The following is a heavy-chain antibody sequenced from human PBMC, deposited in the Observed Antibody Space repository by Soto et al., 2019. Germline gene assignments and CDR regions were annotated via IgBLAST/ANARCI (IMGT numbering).Heavy chain of an antibody. V-gene: IGHV3-21*01. CDR3: ARDSSSGWIDAFDI. Sequence: EVQLVESGGGLVKPGGSLRLSCAASGFTFSSYSMNWVRQAPGKGLEWVSSISSSSSYIYYADSVKGRFTISRDNAKNSLYLQMNSLRAEDTAVYYCARDSSSGWIDAFDIWGQGTMVTVSS. D-gene: IGHD6-19*01. CDR2: ISSSSSYI. CDR1: GFTFSSYS. J-gene: IGHJ3*02.